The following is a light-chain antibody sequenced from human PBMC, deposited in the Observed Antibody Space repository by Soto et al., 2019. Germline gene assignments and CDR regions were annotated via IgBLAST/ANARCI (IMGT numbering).Light chain of an antibody. CDR1: SSDVGGYNY. CDR2: EVN. V-gene: IGLV2-8*01. Sequence: QSVLTQPPSASGSPGQSVAISCTGTSSDVGGYNYVSWYQQHPGKAPKLMIYEVNKRPSGVPDRFSGSKSGNTASLTVSGLQAEDEADYYCATWDDSLSGGGEVFGGGTKLTVL. J-gene: IGLJ3*02. CDR3: ATWDDSLSGGGEV.